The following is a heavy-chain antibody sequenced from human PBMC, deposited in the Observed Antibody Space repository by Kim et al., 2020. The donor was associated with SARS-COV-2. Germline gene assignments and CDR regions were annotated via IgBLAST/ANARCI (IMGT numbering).Heavy chain of an antibody. D-gene: IGHD2-21*02. V-gene: IGHV1-18*01. Sequence: ASVKVSCKASGYTFTSYGISWVRQAPGQGLEWMGWISAYNGNTNYAQKLQGRVTMTTDTSTSTAYMELRSLRSDDTAVYYCASPLVTLQHTNATTDYWGQGTLVTVSS. CDR3: ASPLVTLQHTNATTDY. J-gene: IGHJ4*02. CDR2: ISAYNGNT. CDR1: GYTFTSYG.